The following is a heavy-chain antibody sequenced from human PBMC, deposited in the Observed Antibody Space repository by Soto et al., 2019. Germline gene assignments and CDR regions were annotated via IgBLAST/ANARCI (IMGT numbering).Heavy chain of an antibody. Sequence: QVHLVQSGAEVKKPGTSVKVSCKTSGYTFGDYYIHWVRQAPGQGLEWMGRINCDSSGTTYAQKFQGRVTMTRDTSITTVYMDLSRLTSNDTAVYFCTRDLVGYDAFDVWGQGTLVAVSP. V-gene: IGHV1-2*02. CDR2: INCDSSGT. CDR1: GYTFGDYY. D-gene: IGHD5-12*01. J-gene: IGHJ3*01. CDR3: TRDLVGYDAFDV.